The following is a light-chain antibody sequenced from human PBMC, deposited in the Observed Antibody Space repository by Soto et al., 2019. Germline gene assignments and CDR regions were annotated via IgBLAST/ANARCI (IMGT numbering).Light chain of an antibody. J-gene: IGLJ3*02. CDR3: ISYTSTSTPWV. CDR2: EVS. V-gene: IGLV2-14*01. Sequence: QSALTQPASVSGSPGQSITIFCSGTSSDVGAYKFVSWYRHHPGKAPQVMIYEVSNRPSGVSNRFSGSKSGNTASLTISGLQPEDEGDYYCISYTSTSTPWVFGGGTKVTVL. CDR1: SSDVGAYKF.